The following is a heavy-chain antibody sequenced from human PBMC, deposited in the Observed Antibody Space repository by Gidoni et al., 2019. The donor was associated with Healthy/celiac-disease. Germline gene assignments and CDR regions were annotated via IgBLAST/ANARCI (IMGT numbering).Heavy chain of an antibody. J-gene: IGHJ3*02. CDR3: ARVLKSPYDILIESCAFDI. Sequence: QVQLQESGPGLVKPSQTLSLTCTVSGGSISSGDYYWSWIRQPPGKGLEWIGYIYYSVSTYYNPSIKRRVTISVDTSKNQFSLKLSSVTAADTAVYYCARVLKSPYDILIESCAFDIWGQGTMVTVSS. CDR2: IYYSVST. D-gene: IGHD3-9*01. CDR1: GGSISSGDYY. V-gene: IGHV4-30-4*01.